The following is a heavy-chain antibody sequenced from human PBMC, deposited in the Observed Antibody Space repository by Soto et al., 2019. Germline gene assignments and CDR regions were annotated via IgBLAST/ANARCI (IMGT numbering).Heavy chain of an antibody. Sequence: GGSLRLSCAASGFIFENFGMSWVRQAPGKGLEWISSISGSGFKKYYADSVKGRFTISRDNSKSTVYLELNNLSAEDTAVYHCAKNQGVELVPLATVDWFDPWGQGSEVTVFS. V-gene: IGHV3-23*01. CDR1: GFIFENFG. CDR2: ISGSGFKK. CDR3: AKNQGVELVPLATVDWFDP. D-gene: IGHD1-26*01. J-gene: IGHJ5*02.